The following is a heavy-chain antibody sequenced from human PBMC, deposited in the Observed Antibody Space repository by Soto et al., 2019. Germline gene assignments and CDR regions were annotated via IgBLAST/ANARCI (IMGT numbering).Heavy chain of an antibody. CDR1: GFSLTTSGVG. Sequence: QITLKESGPARVKPTQTLALTCTFSGFSLTTSGVGVGWIRKTPGEALEWLAVIYWDDDKRYNPSLKNRLTITKDTSRNQVVLTMAYMDPVDTGTYFCAHRGYMYGNWDHGFFDYWGQGTLVTVSS. CDR2: IYWDDDK. CDR3: AHRGYMYGNWDHGFFDY. V-gene: IGHV2-5*02. J-gene: IGHJ4*02. D-gene: IGHD5-18*01.